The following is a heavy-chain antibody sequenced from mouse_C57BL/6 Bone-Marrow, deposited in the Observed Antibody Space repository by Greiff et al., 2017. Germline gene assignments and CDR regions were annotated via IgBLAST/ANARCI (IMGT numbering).Heavy chain of an antibody. Sequence: QVQLQQPGAELVRPGSSVKLSCKASGYTFTSYWMDWVKQRPGQGLEWIGNIYPSDSETHYNQKFKDKATLTVDKSSSTAYMQLSSLTSEDSAVYYVASHDYDEGYWGQGTTLTVSS. CDR1: GYTFTSYW. CDR3: ASHDYDEGY. J-gene: IGHJ2*01. V-gene: IGHV1-61*01. D-gene: IGHD2-4*01. CDR2: IYPSDSET.